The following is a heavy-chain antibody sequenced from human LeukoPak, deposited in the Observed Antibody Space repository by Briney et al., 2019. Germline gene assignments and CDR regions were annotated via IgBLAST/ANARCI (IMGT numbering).Heavy chain of an antibody. Sequence: SETLSLTCTVSGGSISSYYWSWIRQPPGKGLEWVGYIYYSGSTNYNPSLKSRVTISVDTSKTQFSLKLSSVTAADTAVYYCARDATYYYGSGSYSTFDYWGQGTLVTVSS. CDR2: IYYSGST. CDR1: GGSISSYY. V-gene: IGHV4-59*01. CDR3: ARDATYYYGSGSYSTFDY. J-gene: IGHJ4*02. D-gene: IGHD3-10*01.